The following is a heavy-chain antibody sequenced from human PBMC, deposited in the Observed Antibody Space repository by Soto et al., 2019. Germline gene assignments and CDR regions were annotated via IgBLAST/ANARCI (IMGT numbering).Heavy chain of an antibody. CDR2: IYYSGST. J-gene: IGHJ5*02. CDR1: GGSISSYY. CDR3: ARVYGDYWFDP. V-gene: IGHV4-59*01. D-gene: IGHD4-17*01. Sequence: TLSLTCTVSGGSISSYYWSWIRQPPGKGLEWIGYIYYSGSTNYNPSLKSRVTISVDTSKNQFSLKLSSVTAADTAVYYCARVYGDYWFDPWGQGTLVTVSS.